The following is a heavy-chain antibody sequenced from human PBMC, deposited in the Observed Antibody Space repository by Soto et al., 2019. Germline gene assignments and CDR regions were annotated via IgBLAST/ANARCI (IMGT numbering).Heavy chain of an antibody. D-gene: IGHD2-15*01. CDR2: ISTYNGEA. Sequence: QVQLVQSGGEVKKPGASVKVSCKASGYAFTSYGIRWVRQAPGQVLEWLGWISTYNGEANYPQNLQGRVTMTTDTCASSAYMEVTSLRPDDTAVYNCARCFCGGGTCYDSWGQGTLVTVSS. V-gene: IGHV1-18*01. J-gene: IGHJ5*01. CDR1: GYAFTSYG. CDR3: ARCFCGGGTCYDS.